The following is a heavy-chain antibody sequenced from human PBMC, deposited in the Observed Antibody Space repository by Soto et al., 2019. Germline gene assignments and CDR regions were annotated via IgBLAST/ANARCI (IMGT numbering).Heavy chain of an antibody. V-gene: IGHV4-59*04. D-gene: IGHD2-15*01. Sequence: SETLSLTCTVSGCSISSYYWSWIRQPPGKGLEWIGYIYYSGSTYYNPSLKSRVTISVDTSKNQFSLTLTSVTAADTAVYYCARQCRGVTCHWFVPWGQGTLVTVSS. CDR2: IYYSGST. CDR3: ARQCRGVTCHWFVP. J-gene: IGHJ5*02. CDR1: GCSISSYY.